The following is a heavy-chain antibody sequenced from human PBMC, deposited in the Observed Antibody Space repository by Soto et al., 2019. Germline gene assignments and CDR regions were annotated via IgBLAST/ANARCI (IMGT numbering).Heavy chain of an antibody. CDR1: GGSITSGNTYS. V-gene: IGHV4-30-2*01. CDR2: ISHTGST. D-gene: IGHD3-16*01. Sequence: QLQLQESGSGLVKPSQTLSLTCGVSGGSITSGNTYSWSWIRQPPGKGLEWIGSISHTGSTSYNPSLKSRVAMSVDKSKNQFSLKLSSVTAADTAVYYCARAVTPYVGTWFDPWGQGTLVTVSS. J-gene: IGHJ5*02. CDR3: ARAVTPYVGTWFDP.